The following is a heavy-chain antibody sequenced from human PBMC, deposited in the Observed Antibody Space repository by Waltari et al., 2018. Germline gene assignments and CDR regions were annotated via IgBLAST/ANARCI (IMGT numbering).Heavy chain of an antibody. CDR3: AKESRALYTGVPDY. J-gene: IGHJ4*02. V-gene: IGHV3-23*01. D-gene: IGHD3-16*01. CDR1: GFTFSSYA. CDR2: LSDSGGST. Sequence: EVQLLESGGGLVQPGGSLRLSCAASGFTFSSYAMTWVRQAPGKGLEWASCLSDSGGSTDYADSVKGRFTISRDNSKNTLYLQMNSLRAEDTAIYYCAKESRALYTGVPDYWGQGTLVTVSS.